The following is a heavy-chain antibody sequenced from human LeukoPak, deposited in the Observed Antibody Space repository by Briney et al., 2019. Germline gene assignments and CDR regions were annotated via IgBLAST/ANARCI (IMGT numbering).Heavy chain of an antibody. CDR3: ATSLTTRMGMDV. D-gene: IGHD3-3*01. J-gene: IGHJ6*02. Sequence: ASVKVSCKVSRYTLTELSMHWVRQAPGKGLEWMGGFDPENGETIYAQKFQGRVTMTEDTSTDTAYMELSSLRSEDTAVYYCATSLTTRMGMDVWGQGTTVTVSS. V-gene: IGHV1-24*01. CDR1: RYTLTELS. CDR2: FDPENGET.